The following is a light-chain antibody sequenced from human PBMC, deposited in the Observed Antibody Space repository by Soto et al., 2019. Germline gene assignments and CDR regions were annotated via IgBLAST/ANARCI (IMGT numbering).Light chain of an antibody. Sequence: DIQMTQSPSSLSASVGDRVTITCRASQSVSNSLNWFQHKPGRAPKLLIHTASTLRSGVPSRFSGSGSGTDFTLTISSLQREDFATYYCQQSYSTPLTFGGG. CDR1: QSVSNS. CDR3: QQSYSTPLT. J-gene: IGKJ4*01. V-gene: IGKV1-39*01. CDR2: TAS.